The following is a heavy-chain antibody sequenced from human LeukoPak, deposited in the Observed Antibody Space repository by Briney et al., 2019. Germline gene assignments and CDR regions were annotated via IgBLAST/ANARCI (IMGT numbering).Heavy chain of an antibody. CDR3: ANFWSSIAAAGLPRIGYFQH. D-gene: IGHD6-13*01. CDR2: INHSGST. Sequence: SETLSLTCAVYGGSFSGYYWSWLRQPPGKGLEWTGEINHSGSTNYNPSLKSRVTISVDTSKNQFSLKLSSVTAADTAVYYCANFWSSIAAAGLPRIGYFQHWGQGTLVTVSS. V-gene: IGHV4-34*01. CDR1: GGSFSGYY. J-gene: IGHJ1*01.